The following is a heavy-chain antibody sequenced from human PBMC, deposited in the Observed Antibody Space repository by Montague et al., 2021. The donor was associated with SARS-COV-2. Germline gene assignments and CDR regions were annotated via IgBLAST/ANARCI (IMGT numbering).Heavy chain of an antibody. D-gene: IGHD2-15*01. J-gene: IGHJ4*02. V-gene: IGHV4-59*01. CDR2: IYYSGST. CDR1: GGSISSYY. CDR3: ARVGFGYCSGGSCYRAFDY. Sequence: SETLSLTCTVSGGSISSYYWSWIRQPPGKGLGWIGYIYYSGSTNYNPSLKSRVTISVDTSKNQFSLKLSSVTAADTAVYYCARVGFGYCSGGSCYRAFDYWGQGTLVTVFS.